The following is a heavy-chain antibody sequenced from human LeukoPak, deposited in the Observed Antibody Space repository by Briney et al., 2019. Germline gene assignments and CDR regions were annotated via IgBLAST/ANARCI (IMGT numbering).Heavy chain of an antibody. CDR1: GGTFSSYA. D-gene: IGHD6-19*01. Sequence: SVKVSCKASGGTFSSYAISWVRQAPGQGLEWMGGVIPIFGTANYAQKFQGRVTITADESTSTAYMELSSLRSEDTAVYYCARELGIAVAGRFDPWGQGTLVTVSS. V-gene: IGHV1-69*01. J-gene: IGHJ5*02. CDR3: ARELGIAVAGRFDP. CDR2: VIPIFGTA.